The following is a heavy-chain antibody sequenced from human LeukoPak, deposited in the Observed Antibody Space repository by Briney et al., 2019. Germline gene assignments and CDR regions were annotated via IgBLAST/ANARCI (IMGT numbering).Heavy chain of an antibody. CDR3: ASFGDTVMANEIDY. J-gene: IGHJ4*02. Sequence: ASVKVSCKASRYTFTSYYMFWGRQAPGQGLEWMGWINPNSGGTNYAQKFQGRVTMTRDTSISTAYMELSRLRSDDTDVYYCASFGDTVMANEIDYWGQGTLVTVSS. V-gene: IGHV1-2*02. CDR1: RYTFTSYY. CDR2: INPNSGGT. D-gene: IGHD5-18*01.